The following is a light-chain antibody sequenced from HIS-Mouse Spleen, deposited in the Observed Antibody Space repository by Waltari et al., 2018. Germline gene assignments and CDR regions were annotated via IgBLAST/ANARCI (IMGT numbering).Light chain of an antibody. CDR2: EVS. V-gene: IGLV2-14*01. CDR3: SSYTSSSTL. CDR1: SSDVGGYNY. Sequence: QSALTQPASVSGSPGQSITIPCPGTSSDVGGYNYFSWYQQHPGKAPKLMIYEVSNRPSGVSNRFSGSKSGNTASLTISGLQAEDEADYYCSSYTSSSTLFGGGTKLTVL. J-gene: IGLJ2*01.